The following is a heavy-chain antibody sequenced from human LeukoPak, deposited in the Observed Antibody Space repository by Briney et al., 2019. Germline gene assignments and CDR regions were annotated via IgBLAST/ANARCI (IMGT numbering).Heavy chain of an antibody. CDR1: GGSFSSRNYY. Sequence: PSETLSLTCTVSGGSFSSRNYYWGWIRQPPGKGLEWVVSIDYSGSTYDNPSLKSVVTISVDTSKNQYSLKLSSLKAADMGVYFCASYYDSGGYYYTSYYYFDPRGRGTMVTVSS. D-gene: IGHD3-22*01. CDR3: ASYYDSGGYYYTSYYYFDP. CDR2: IDYSGST. J-gene: IGHJ2*01. V-gene: IGHV4-39*01.